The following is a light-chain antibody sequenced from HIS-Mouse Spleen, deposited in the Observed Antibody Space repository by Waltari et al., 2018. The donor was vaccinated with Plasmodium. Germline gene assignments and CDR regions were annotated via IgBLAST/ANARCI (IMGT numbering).Light chain of an antibody. CDR3: QAWDSSTGV. Sequence: SYELTQPPSVSVSPGQTASITCSGDKLGDKYACWYQQKPGQAPVLVIYQDSKRPSGIPERFSSSNSGNTATLTISGTQAMDEDYYYCQAWDSSTGVFGGGTKLTVL. J-gene: IGLJ2*01. CDR2: QDS. CDR1: KLGDKY. V-gene: IGLV3-1*01.